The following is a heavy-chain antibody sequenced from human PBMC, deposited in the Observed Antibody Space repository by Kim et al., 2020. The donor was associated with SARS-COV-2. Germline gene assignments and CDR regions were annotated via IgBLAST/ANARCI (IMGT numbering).Heavy chain of an antibody. CDR3: ARVARGGAWGLDY. J-gene: IGHJ4*02. CDR2: TYYRSKWYN. D-gene: IGHD2-21*02. CDR1: GDSVSSNIAT. V-gene: IGHV6-1*01. Sequence: SQTLSLTCAISGDSVSSNIATWNWIRQSPSRGLEWLGRTYYRSKWYNDYALSVRSRVTINPDTSKNQFSLQLNSVTPEDTAVYYCARVARGGAWGLDYWGQGTLATVSS.